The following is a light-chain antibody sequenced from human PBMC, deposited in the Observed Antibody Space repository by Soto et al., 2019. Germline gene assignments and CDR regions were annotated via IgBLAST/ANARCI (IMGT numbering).Light chain of an antibody. CDR1: QTLLHSTGYNS. V-gene: IGKV2-28*01. CDR3: MPGLHAPLT. J-gene: IGKJ1*01. CDR2: LVS. Sequence: TVITQSPLSLSVTPGEPASISCRSSQTLLHSTGYNSFDWYLQKPGQSPQLLIYLVSTRASGVSDRFSGSGSGTDFTLKISRVEAEDVGVYYCMPGLHAPLTVGQGTKVDIK.